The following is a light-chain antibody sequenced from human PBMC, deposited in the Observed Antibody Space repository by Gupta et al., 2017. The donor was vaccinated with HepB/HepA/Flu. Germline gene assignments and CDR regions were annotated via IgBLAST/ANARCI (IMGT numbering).Light chain of an antibody. J-gene: IGKJ1*01. CDR1: QRISYD. CDR3: QQYNLRVT. V-gene: IGKV3-15*01. CDR2: GAS. Sequence: EIVMTQSPVTLSVSVGERATLSCRASQRISYDLAWYQQKPGQAPRILIYGASTRASGIPARFRGSGFGTYFTLTSTSLQSDDFATYYWQQYNLRVTFGQGTRVDIK.